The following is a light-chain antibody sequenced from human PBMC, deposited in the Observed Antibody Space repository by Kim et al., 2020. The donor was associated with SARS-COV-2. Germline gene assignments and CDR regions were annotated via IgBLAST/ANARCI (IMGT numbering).Light chain of an antibody. Sequence: SSELTQDPAVSVALGQTVRITCQGDSLRSYHASWYQQKSGQAPVLIMSGKNTRPSGIPDRFSGSISRNTASLTITGAQAEDEADYYCDSRDSSSDHVLFGGGTQLTVL. J-gene: IGLJ3*02. CDR3: DSRDSSSDHVL. CDR2: GKN. CDR1: SLRSYH. V-gene: IGLV3-19*01.